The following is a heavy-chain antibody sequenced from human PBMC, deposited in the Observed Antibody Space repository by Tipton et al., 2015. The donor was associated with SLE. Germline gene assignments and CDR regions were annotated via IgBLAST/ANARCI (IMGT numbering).Heavy chain of an antibody. CDR1: GFTFSDYY. J-gene: IGHJ6*02. V-gene: IGHV3-72*01. CDR3: GRANGYCSGGTCYYYGMDV. Sequence: SLRLSCAASGFTFSDYYMSWIRQAPGMGLEWVGRARNGANRYTTEYAASVKGRFTLARDDSKDSMWLQMDSLKTEDTAVYYCGRANGYCSGGTCYYYGMDVWGQGTTVTVSS. D-gene: IGHD2-15*01. CDR2: ARNGANRYTT.